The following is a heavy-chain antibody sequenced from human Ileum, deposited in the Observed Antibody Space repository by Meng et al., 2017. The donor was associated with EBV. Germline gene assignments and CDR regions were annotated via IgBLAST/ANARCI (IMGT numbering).Heavy chain of an antibody. J-gene: IGHJ4*02. CDR2: IYYSGST. D-gene: IGHD3-3*01. Sequence: SETLSIPVPVSGDSISSSTNGWDWIPQPPGKGLGWVGTIYYSGSTFYNPSLKSRVTISLDTSKNQFSLKVSSVTAADTAVYYCARRYYGVPFDNWGQGTLVTVSS. CDR3: ARRYYGVPFDN. CDR1: GDSISSSTNG. V-gene: IGHV4-39*01.